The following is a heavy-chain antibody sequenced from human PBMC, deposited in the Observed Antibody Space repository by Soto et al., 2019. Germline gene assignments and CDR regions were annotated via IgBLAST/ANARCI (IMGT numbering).Heavy chain of an antibody. J-gene: IGHJ6*02. CDR2: TYPGDSDT. D-gene: IGHD3-10*01. Sequence: PGESLKISCKGSGYIFTNFWIAWVRQMPGKGLEWMGITYPGDSDTRYSPSFQGQATISADKSTRTAYLQWGGLEASDTATYYCAKAATSGSAVRYYHFSGLDVRGQGTTVTVSS. V-gene: IGHV5-51*01. CDR3: AKAATSGSAVRYYHFSGLDV. CDR1: GYIFTNFW.